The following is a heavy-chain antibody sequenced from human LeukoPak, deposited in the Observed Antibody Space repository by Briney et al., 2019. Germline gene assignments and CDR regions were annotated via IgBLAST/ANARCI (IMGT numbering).Heavy chain of an antibody. D-gene: IGHD6-13*01. J-gene: IGHJ4*02. Sequence: PGGTLRLSCVASGFTFRSYGMSWVRQAPGKGLEWVSSLSSGDSTYYADSVKGRFTISRVNSKNTLYLQLNSLRAEDTAVYYCAKGHGSSWSFFDYWGQGTLVTVSS. CDR1: GFTFRSYG. CDR3: AKGHGSSWSFFDY. CDR2: LSSGDST. V-gene: IGHV3-23*01.